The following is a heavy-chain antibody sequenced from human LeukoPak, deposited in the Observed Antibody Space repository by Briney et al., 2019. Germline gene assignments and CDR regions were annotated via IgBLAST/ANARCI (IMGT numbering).Heavy chain of an antibody. Sequence: SETLSLTCAVSGGSISSDYYWGWIRQPPGKGLEFIGSMFYNGPTHYNPSLKSRLTMSVDTSKNQFSPTLGSVTAADTAVYYCASRTQRHERGAFFDYWGQGTLVTVSS. CDR1: GGSISSDYY. CDR2: MFYNGPT. D-gene: IGHD1-1*01. J-gene: IGHJ4*02. V-gene: IGHV4-39*01. CDR3: ASRTQRHERGAFFDY.